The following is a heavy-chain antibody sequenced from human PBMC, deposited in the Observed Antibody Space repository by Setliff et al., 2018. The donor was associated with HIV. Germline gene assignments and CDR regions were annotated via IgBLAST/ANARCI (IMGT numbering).Heavy chain of an antibody. CDR1: RRTFSEDA. CDR2: IIHILGTA. J-gene: IGHJ6*03. Sequence: ASVKVSCKTSRRTFSEDAINWVRQAPGEGLEWVGGIIHILGTADYAEKFQGRVTITADEPRSTVYLEVSNLRPEDTAVYYCAKAVRGYGSTYYNYYYMDVWGKGTTVTVSS. V-gene: IGHV1-69*13. D-gene: IGHD3-10*01. CDR3: AKAVRGYGSTYYNYYYMDV.